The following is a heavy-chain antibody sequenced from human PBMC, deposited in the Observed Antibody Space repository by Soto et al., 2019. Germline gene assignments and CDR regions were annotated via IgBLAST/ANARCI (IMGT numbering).Heavy chain of an antibody. CDR1: GGSISSYY. CDR3: ARGPRGYVYYHGMDV. Sequence: SETLSLTCTVSGGSISSYYCSWIRQSAGKGLEWIGRIDTSGTTNYNPSLKSRVTMSVDASKNQFSLNLSSVTAADTAVYYCARGPRGYVYYHGMDVWGQGTTVTVSS. D-gene: IGHD3-10*01. V-gene: IGHV4-4*07. CDR2: IDTSGTT. J-gene: IGHJ6*02.